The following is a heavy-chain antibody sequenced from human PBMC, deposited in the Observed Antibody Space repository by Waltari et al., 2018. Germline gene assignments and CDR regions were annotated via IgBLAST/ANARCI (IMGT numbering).Heavy chain of an antibody. Sequence: QVQLVESGGGVVQPGRSLRLSCAASGFTFSSYGMPWVRQAPGKGLEWVAVIWYDGSNKYYADSVKGRFTISRDNSKNTLYLQMNSLRAEDTAVYYCARDIAAAGTNYFQHWGQGTLVTVSS. J-gene: IGHJ1*01. CDR3: ARDIAAAGTNYFQH. CDR2: IWYDGSNK. D-gene: IGHD6-13*01. CDR1: GFTFSSYG. V-gene: IGHV3-33*01.